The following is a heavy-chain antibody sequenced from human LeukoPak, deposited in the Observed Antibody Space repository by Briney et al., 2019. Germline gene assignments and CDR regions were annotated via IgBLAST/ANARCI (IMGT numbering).Heavy chain of an antibody. D-gene: IGHD4-17*01. V-gene: IGHV4-59*08. J-gene: IGHJ4*02. CDR1: GGSISSYH. Sequence: SETLSLTCTVSGGSISSYHWSWIRQPPRKGLEWIGHIYYSGSTNYNPSLKSRVTISVDTSKNQFSLKLSSVTAADTAVYYCARQNYGDYTPYYFDYWGQGTLVTVSS. CDR2: IYYSGST. CDR3: ARQNYGDYTPYYFDY.